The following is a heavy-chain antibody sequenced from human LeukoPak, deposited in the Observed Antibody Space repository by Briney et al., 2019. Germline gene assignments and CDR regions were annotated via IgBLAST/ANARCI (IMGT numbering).Heavy chain of an antibody. CDR2: IRGGGDTK. V-gene: IGHV3-23*01. CDR3: SGDPNGDYVGAFDM. Sequence: LGGSLLLSCPASGFTFSNYAMTWVRQAPGKGLEWVASIRGGGDTKYYADSVKGRFTISRDNSKNTLFLQMNSLRGEDTAVYYCSGDPNGDYVGAFDMWGPGTMVTVSS. D-gene: IGHD4-17*01. CDR1: GFTFSNYA. J-gene: IGHJ3*02.